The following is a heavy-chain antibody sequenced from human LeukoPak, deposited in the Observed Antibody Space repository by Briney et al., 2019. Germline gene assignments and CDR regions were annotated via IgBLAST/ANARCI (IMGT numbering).Heavy chain of an antibody. CDR2: ITSDGSGI. V-gene: IGHV3-74*01. J-gene: IGHJ4*02. CDR3: ASGRLVGVPDY. CDR1: GFTFSSYW. Sequence: PGRSLRLSCAASGFTFSSYWMHWVRQPPGKGLVWVSRITSDGSGIGYADSVKGRFSTSRDNAKNTLYLQMNSLRAEDTAVYYCASGRLVGVPDYWGQGTLVTVSS. D-gene: IGHD1-26*01.